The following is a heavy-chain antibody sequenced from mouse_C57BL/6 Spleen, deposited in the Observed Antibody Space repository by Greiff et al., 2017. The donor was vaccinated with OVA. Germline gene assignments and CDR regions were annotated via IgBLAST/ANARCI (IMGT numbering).Heavy chain of an antibody. J-gene: IGHJ2*01. D-gene: IGHD1-1*01. V-gene: IGHV1-64*01. CDR1: GYTFTSYW. Sequence: QVQLQQPGAELVKPGASVKLSCKASGYTFTSYWMHWVKQRPGQGLEWIGMIHPNSGSTNYNEKFKSKATLTVDKSSSTAYMQLSSLTSEDSAVYYCARSDYYGSSFDYWGQGTTHTVSS. CDR2: IHPNSGST. CDR3: ARSDYYGSSFDY.